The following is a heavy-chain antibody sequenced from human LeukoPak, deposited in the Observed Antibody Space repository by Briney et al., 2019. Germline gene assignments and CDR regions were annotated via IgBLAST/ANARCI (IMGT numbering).Heavy chain of an antibody. J-gene: IGHJ3*02. CDR3: ARAGYDILTGYPRPSDAFDI. Sequence: ASVKVSCKASGFTFTSYGISWVRQAPGQGLEWMGRIIPILGIANYAQKFQGRVTITADKSTSTAYMELSSLRSEDTAVYYCARAGYDILTGYPRPSDAFDIWGQGTMVTVSS. V-gene: IGHV1-69*04. CDR2: IIPILGIA. D-gene: IGHD3-9*01. CDR1: GFTFTSYG.